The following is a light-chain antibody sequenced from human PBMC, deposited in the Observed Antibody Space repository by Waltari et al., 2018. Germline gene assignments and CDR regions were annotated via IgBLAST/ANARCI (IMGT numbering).Light chain of an antibody. CDR1: QSILYRSDNTNY. Sequence: DIVMTQSPDSLAVSLGERATINCKSSQSILYRSDNTNYLAWYQRKPGQPPELLIYWASTRESGVPDRFSGSGSGTDFTLTISSLQAEDVAVYYCQQHYSLPLTFGGGTKVEIK. CDR2: WAS. V-gene: IGKV4-1*01. CDR3: QQHYSLPLT. J-gene: IGKJ4*01.